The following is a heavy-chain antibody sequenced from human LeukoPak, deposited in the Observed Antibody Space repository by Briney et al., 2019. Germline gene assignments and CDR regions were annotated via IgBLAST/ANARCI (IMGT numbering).Heavy chain of an antibody. V-gene: IGHV4-61*08. CDR3: ARASSYTGHLGW. J-gene: IGHJ4*02. CDR1: GGSISSGDYY. CDR2: IYYSGST. Sequence: SQTLSLTCTVSGGSISSGDYYWSWIRQPPGKGLEWIGYIYYSGSTNYNPSLKSRVTISVDTSKNQFSLNLISVTAADTAVYYCARASSYTGHLGWWGQGTLVTVSS. D-gene: IGHD2-2*01.